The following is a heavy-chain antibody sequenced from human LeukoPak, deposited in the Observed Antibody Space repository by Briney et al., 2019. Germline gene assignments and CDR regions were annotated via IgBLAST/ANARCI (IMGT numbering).Heavy chain of an antibody. Sequence: PSETLSLTCAVYGGSFSGYYWSWIRQPPGKGLEWIGEINHSGSTNYNPSLKSRVTISVDTSKNQFSLKLSSVTAADTAMYYCARGEFNWGVDYWGQGTLVTVSS. D-gene: IGHD7-27*01. V-gene: IGHV4-34*01. CDR2: INHSGST. CDR3: ARGEFNWGVDY. J-gene: IGHJ4*02. CDR1: GGSFSGYY.